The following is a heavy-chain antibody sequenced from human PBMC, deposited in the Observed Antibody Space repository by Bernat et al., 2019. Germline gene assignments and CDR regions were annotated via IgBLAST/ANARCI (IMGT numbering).Heavy chain of an antibody. V-gene: IGHV3-73*01. CDR1: GFTFSGSA. CDR3: TSPIAVAGGYYYYGMDV. D-gene: IGHD6-19*01. Sequence: EVQLVESGGGLVQPGGSLKLSCAASGFTFSGSAMHWVRQASGKGLEWVGRIRSKANSHATAYAASVKGRFTISRDDSKNTAYLQMNSLKTEDTAVYYCTSPIAVAGGYYYYGMDVWGQGTTVTVSS. CDR2: IRSKANSHAT. J-gene: IGHJ6*02.